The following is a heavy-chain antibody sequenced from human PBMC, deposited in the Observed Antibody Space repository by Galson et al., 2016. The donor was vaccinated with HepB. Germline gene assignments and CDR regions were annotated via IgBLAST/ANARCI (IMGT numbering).Heavy chain of an antibody. D-gene: IGHD1-26*01. CDR3: AREGDSGSYYVLDY. J-gene: IGHJ4*02. CDR2: IKADGSEK. V-gene: IGHV3-7*01. CDR1: GFTFSSYW. Sequence: SLRLSCAESGFTFSSYWMSWVRQAPGKGLEWVANIKADGSEKYYVDSVKGRFTSFRDNYRNTLYLQMNSLRAEDTAVYYCAREGDSGSYYVLDYWGQGTLVTVSS.